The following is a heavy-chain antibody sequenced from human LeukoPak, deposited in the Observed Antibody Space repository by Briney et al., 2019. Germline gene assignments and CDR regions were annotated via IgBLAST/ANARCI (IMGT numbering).Heavy chain of an antibody. Sequence: SETLSLTCTVSGGSISSYYWSWIRQPPGKGLEWIGYIYYSGSTNYNPSLKSRVTISVDTSKNQFSLKLSSVTAADTAVYYCARERDGSGIIDDWGQGTLVTVSS. CDR3: ARERDGSGIIDD. CDR2: IYYSGST. J-gene: IGHJ4*02. V-gene: IGHV4-59*12. CDR1: GGSISSYY. D-gene: IGHD3-10*01.